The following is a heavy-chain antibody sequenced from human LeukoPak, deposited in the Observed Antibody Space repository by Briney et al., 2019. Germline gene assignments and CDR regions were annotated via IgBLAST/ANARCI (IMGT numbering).Heavy chain of an antibody. D-gene: IGHD4-23*01. CDR2: ITATSLHI. Sequence: GGSLRLSCAASGFTFSSYSMNWVRQAPGKGLEWVSAITATSLHIYYADSVKGRFTISRDNAKNSPYLQMNSLRVEDTALYYCARVRSVGGNPHAFNIWGQGTMVTVSS. V-gene: IGHV3-21*01. CDR3: ARVRSVGGNPHAFNI. J-gene: IGHJ3*02. CDR1: GFTFSSYS.